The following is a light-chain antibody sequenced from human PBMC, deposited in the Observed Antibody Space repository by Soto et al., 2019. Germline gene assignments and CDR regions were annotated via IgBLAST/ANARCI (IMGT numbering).Light chain of an antibody. CDR2: DAS. Sequence: DIQMTQSPSTLSASIGDRVTITCRASQSISSWLAWYQQKPGKAPKLLIFDASSLESGVPSRFSGSGSATEFTLTITSLQPDDIATYYCQQYNGFLRTFGQGTKVEIK. J-gene: IGKJ1*01. CDR1: QSISSW. CDR3: QQYNGFLRT. V-gene: IGKV1-5*01.